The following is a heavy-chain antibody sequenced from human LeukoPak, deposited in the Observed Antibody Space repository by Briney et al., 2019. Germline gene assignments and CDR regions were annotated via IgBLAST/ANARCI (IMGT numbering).Heavy chain of an antibody. CDR1: GFNFSTYE. CDR2: ISSRGSSI. CDR3: AKDLGDYSGTYYNSFDP. Sequence: GGSLRLSCAGSGFNFSTYEMNWVRQAPGKGLEWLSYISSRGSSIYYADSVKGRFIISRDNSMNTLSLQMSTLRAEDTAVYYCAKDLGDYSGTYYNSFDPWGQGTLVTVSS. J-gene: IGHJ5*02. V-gene: IGHV3-48*03. D-gene: IGHD1-26*01.